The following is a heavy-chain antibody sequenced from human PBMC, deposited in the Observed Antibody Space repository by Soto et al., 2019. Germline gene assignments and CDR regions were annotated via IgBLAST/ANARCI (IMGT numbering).Heavy chain of an antibody. CDR2: ISWDSGSI. Sequence: EVQLVESGGGLVQPGRSLRLSCAASGFTFDDYAMHWVRQAPGKGLEWVSGISWDSGSIGYADSVKGRFTISRDNAKNSLYLQMNSLRAEDTALYYCAKDNWGDLRITIRSGAFDIWGQGTMVTVSS. J-gene: IGHJ3*02. V-gene: IGHV3-9*01. D-gene: IGHD3-10*01. CDR1: GFTFDDYA. CDR3: AKDNWGDLRITIRSGAFDI.